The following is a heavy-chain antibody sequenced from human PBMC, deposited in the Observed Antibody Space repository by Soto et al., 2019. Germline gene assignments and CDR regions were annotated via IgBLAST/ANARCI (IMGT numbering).Heavy chain of an antibody. J-gene: IGHJ5*02. V-gene: IGHV1-18*01. CDR3: ARVVPGAEAWFGP. D-gene: IGHD2-2*01. CDR1: GYTFSNYG. CDR2: ISLYSDGT. Sequence: ASVKVSCKTSGYTFSNYGITWVRQAPGQPLEWLGWISLYSDGTNYAQKFQGRVSMTTDTSTTTAYMELRNLRSDDTAVYYCARVVPGAEAWFGPWGQGTMVTVYS.